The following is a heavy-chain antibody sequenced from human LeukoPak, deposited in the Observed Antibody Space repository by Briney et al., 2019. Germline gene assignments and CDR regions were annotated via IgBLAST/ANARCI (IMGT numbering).Heavy chain of an antibody. CDR3: ARDNRYFDPRDFDY. D-gene: IGHD3-9*01. CDR2: ISAYNGNT. CDR1: GYTFTSYG. V-gene: IGHV1-18*01. J-gene: IGHJ4*02. Sequence: GASVKVSCKASGYTFTSYGISWVRQAPGQGLEWMGWISAYNGNTDYAQKLQGRVTMTTDTSTSTAYMELRSLRSDDTAVYYCARDNRYFDPRDFDYWGQGTLVTVSS.